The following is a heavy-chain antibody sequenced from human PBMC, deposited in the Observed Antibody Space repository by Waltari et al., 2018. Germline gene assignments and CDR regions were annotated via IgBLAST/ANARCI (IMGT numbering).Heavy chain of an antibody. CDR1: GFIFSRFA. CDR2: TSASRGIT. J-gene: IGHJ4*02. CDR3: TKMRRNLPRDIIDN. Sequence: EVQLLESGGGLVQRGGSLRLSCAVSGFIFSRFAMSWARHTPGKGLEWVAGTSASRGITYYADSVQGRLTISRDNSKKRVFLQMNSLRAEDTATYYCTKMRRNLPRDIIDNWGQGTQVIIAS. V-gene: IGHV3-23*01.